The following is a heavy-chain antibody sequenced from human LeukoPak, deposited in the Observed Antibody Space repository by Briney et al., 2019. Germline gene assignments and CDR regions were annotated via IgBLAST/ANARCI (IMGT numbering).Heavy chain of an antibody. CDR2: ISRSSNYI. J-gene: IGHJ4*02. Sequence: GSLRLSCAASGFTFSRYSMNWVRQAPGKGLEWVSSISRSSNYIYYADSVKGRFTISRDNSKNTLYLQMNSLRAEDTAVYYCARVMGRYCSSTSCYVDYWGQGTLVTVSS. CDR3: ARVMGRYCSSTSCYVDY. V-gene: IGHV3-21*01. CDR1: GFTFSRYS. D-gene: IGHD2-2*01.